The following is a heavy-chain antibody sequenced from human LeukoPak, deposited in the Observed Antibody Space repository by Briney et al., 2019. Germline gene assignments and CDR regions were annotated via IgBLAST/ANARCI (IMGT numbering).Heavy chain of an antibody. V-gene: IGHV1-2*02. CDR2: ISPNSGGT. CDR3: ARVVRSGGYSSSSDFDY. Sequence: ASVKVSCKASGYTFTGYYMHWVRQAPGQGLEWMGWISPNSGGTNYAQKLQGRVTMTTDTSTSTAYMELRSLRSDDTAVYYCARVVRSGGYSSSSDFDYWGQGTLATVSS. D-gene: IGHD6-13*01. CDR1: GYTFTGYY. J-gene: IGHJ4*02.